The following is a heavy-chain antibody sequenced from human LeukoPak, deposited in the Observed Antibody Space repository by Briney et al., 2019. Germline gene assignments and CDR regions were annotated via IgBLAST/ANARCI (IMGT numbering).Heavy chain of an antibody. CDR3: ARDVSDCSGGSCYSYFDY. D-gene: IGHD2-15*01. V-gene: IGHV1-46*01. Sequence: ASVKVSCKASGYTFTSYYMHWVRQAPGQGLEWMGIINPSGGNTSYAQKFQGGVTMTRDTSTSTVYMELSSLRSEDTAVYYCARDVSDCSGGSCYSYFDYWGQGTLVAVSS. CDR2: INPSGGNT. CDR1: GYTFTSYY. J-gene: IGHJ4*02.